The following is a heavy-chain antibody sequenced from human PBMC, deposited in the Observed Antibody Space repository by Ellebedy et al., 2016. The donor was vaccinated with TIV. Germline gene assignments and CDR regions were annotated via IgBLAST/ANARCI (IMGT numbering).Heavy chain of an antibody. D-gene: IGHD6-13*01. CDR1: GYSFTSYW. CDR2: IDPSDSYT. Sequence: GESLKISXKGSGYSFTSYWISWVRQMPGKGLEWMGRIDPSDSYTNYSPSFQGHVTISADKSISTAYLQWSSLKASDTAMYYCARRSSSWYGYYYYGMDVWGQGTTVTVSS. CDR3: ARRSSSWYGYYYYGMDV. V-gene: IGHV5-10-1*01. J-gene: IGHJ6*02.